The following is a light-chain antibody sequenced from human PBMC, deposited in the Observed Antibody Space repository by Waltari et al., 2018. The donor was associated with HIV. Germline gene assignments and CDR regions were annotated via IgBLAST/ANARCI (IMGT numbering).Light chain of an antibody. J-gene: IGLJ1*01. CDR1: SSAVGAYNY. Sequence: QSALTQPASVSGSPGQSIPLSCSGTSSAVGAYNYVSWYTQHPGEAPKLMIYEVSHRPSGVSNRFSGSKSVNTASLTISGLQAEDEADYYCSSYTSTNKGFLFGAGTRVTVL. CDR3: SSYTSTNKGFL. V-gene: IGLV2-14*01. CDR2: EVS.